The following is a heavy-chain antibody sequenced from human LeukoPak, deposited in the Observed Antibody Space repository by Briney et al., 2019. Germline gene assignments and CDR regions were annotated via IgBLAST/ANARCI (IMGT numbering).Heavy chain of an antibody. V-gene: IGHV1-18*01. CDR1: GYTFTSYG. J-gene: IGHJ4*02. Sequence: ASVKVSCKASGYTFTSYGISWVQQAPGQGLEWMGWISAYNGNTNYAQKLQGRVTMTTDTSTSTAYMELRSLRSDDTAVYYCARDDSSGYPEVFDYWGQGTLVTVSS. D-gene: IGHD3-22*01. CDR2: ISAYNGNT. CDR3: ARDDSSGYPEVFDY.